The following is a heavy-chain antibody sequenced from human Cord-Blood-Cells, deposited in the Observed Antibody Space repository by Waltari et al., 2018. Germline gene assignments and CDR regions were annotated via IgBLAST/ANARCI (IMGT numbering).Heavy chain of an antibody. Sequence: QLQLQESGPGLVKPSETLSLTCTVSGGSISSSSYDCGWIRQPPGKGLEWIGSIYYSGSTYYNPSLKSRVTISVDTSKNQFSLKLSSVTAADTAVYYCARHADGYCSGGSCYYFDYWGQGTLVTVSS. CDR1: GGSISSSSYD. CDR2: IYYSGST. D-gene: IGHD2-15*01. V-gene: IGHV4-39*01. CDR3: ARHADGYCSGGSCYYFDY. J-gene: IGHJ4*02.